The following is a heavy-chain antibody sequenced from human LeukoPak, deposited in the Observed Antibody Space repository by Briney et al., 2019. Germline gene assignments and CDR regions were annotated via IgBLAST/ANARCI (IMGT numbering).Heavy chain of an antibody. CDR3: AKGGKYSNYFPPGYYFDY. Sequence: GGSLRLSCAASGFTFSSYWMHWVRQAPGKGLVWVSRINSDGSSTSYADSVKGRFTISRDNSKNTLYLQMNSLRAEDTAVYYCAKGGKYSNYFPPGYYFDYWGQGTLVTVSS. V-gene: IGHV3-74*01. CDR1: GFTFSSYW. J-gene: IGHJ4*02. D-gene: IGHD4-11*01. CDR2: INSDGSST.